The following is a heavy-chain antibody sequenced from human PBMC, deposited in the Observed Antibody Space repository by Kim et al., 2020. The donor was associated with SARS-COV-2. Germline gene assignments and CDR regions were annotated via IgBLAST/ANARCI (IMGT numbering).Heavy chain of an antibody. CDR2: INHSGST. CDR1: GGSFSGYY. CDR3: ARVAGRSSGYYSGEQGRDY. Sequence: SQTLSLTCAVYGGSFSGYYWSWIRQPPGKGLEWIGEINHSGSTNYNPSLKSRVTISVDTSKNQFSLKLSSVTAADTAVYYCARVAGRSSGYYSGEQGRDYWGQGTLVTVSS. D-gene: IGHD3-22*01. J-gene: IGHJ4*02. V-gene: IGHV4-34*01.